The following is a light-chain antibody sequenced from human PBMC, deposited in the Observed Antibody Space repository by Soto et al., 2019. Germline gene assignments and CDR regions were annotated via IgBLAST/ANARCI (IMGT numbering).Light chain of an antibody. J-gene: IGKJ2*01. CDR1: QSLSGNY. V-gene: IGKV3-20*01. CDR3: HHYGSSPYT. CDR2: GVS. Sequence: EIVLTQSPGTLSLSPGERATLSCRASQSLSGNYLAWYQQKPGPAPRLLIFGVSSRATGIPDRFSGSGSGTDFALTINRLEPEDFAVYYCHHYGSSPYTFGLGTKLEIK.